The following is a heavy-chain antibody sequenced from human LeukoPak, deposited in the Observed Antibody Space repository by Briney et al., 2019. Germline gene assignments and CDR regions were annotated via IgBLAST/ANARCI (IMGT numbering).Heavy chain of an antibody. CDR1: GLTVSSNY. Sequence: GGSLRLSCAASGLTVSSNYMSWVRQTPGKGLEWVSVIYSRGDTYNAGSVKGRFTISRDSSKNTLFLQMNSLRAEDTAVYYCARSNCNSCYLGVWYYFDYWGQGTLVTVSS. D-gene: IGHD1/OR15-1a*01. J-gene: IGHJ4*02. CDR2: IYSRGDT. CDR3: ARSNCNSCYLGVWYYFDY. V-gene: IGHV3-66*01.